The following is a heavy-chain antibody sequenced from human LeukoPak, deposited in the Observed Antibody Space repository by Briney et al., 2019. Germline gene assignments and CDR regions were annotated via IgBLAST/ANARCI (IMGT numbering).Heavy chain of an antibody. CDR3: AKRGDSSGWSQYDY. J-gene: IGHJ4*02. V-gene: IGHV3-23*01. D-gene: IGHD6-19*01. Sequence: GGSLRLSCAASGFTFSNYAMGWVRQAPGKGLEWVSTISGSGGSTYYADSVKGRFTISRGNSKNTLYLQMNSLRADDTAVYYCAKRGDSSGWSQYDYWGQGTLVTVSS. CDR2: ISGSGGST. CDR1: GFTFSNYA.